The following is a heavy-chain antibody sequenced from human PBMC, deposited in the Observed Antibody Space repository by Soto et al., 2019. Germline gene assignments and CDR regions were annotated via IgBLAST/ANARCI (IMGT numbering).Heavy chain of an antibody. CDR2: ISYDGNNK. D-gene: IGHD3-10*01. CDR3: ARGGYGSGSGRYNWFDP. Sequence: QVQLVESGGGVVQPGRSLRLSCAASGFTFSSYAMHWVRQAPGKGLEWVAVISYDGNNKYYADSVKGRFTISRDNSKNTLYLQMNSLRAEDTAVYYCARGGYGSGSGRYNWFDPGGQGTLVTVSS. J-gene: IGHJ5*02. V-gene: IGHV3-30-3*01. CDR1: GFTFSSYA.